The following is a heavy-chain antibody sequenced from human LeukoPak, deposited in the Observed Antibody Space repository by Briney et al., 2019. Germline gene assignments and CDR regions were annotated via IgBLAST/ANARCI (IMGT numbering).Heavy chain of an antibody. Sequence: ASVKVSCKVSGYTLTELSMHWVRQAPGKGLEWMGGFDTEDGETIYAQKFQGRVPMTEDTSTDTAYMELSSLRSEDTAVYYCATPLYSSGWPDYYGMDVWGQGTTVTVSS. J-gene: IGHJ6*02. V-gene: IGHV1-24*01. CDR3: ATPLYSSGWPDYYGMDV. D-gene: IGHD6-19*01. CDR2: FDTEDGET. CDR1: GYTLTELS.